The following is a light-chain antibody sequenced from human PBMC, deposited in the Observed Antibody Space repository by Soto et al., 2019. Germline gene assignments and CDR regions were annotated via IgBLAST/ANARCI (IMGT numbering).Light chain of an antibody. CDR1: SSNIGNNY. J-gene: IGLJ2*01. V-gene: IGLV1-51*01. CDR2: END. Sequence: QSVLTQPPSVSAAPGQKVTISCSGSSSNIGNNYVSWYQQLPGTAPRLFIYENDKRPSGIPDRLSGSKSGTSATLGITGLQTGDEADYYCGAWDSRLSVVLFGGGTKLTVL. CDR3: GAWDSRLSVVL.